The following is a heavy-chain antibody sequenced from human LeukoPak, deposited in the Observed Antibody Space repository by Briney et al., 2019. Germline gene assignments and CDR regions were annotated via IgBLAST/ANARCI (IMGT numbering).Heavy chain of an antibody. CDR3: ARDGAGEYYFDY. CDR2: ISAYNGNT. D-gene: IGHD3-16*01. J-gene: IGHJ4*02. V-gene: IGHV1-18*01. Sequence: SVKASCKASGYTFTSYGISWVRRAPGQGLEWMGWISAYNGNTNYAQKLQGRVTMTTDTSTSTAYMELRSLRSDDTAVYYCARDGAGEYYFDYWGQGTLVTVSS. CDR1: GYTFTSYG.